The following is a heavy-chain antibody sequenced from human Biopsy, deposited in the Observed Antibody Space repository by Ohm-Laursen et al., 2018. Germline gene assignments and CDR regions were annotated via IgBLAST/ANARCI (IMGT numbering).Heavy chain of an antibody. J-gene: IGHJ5*02. CDR1: GYTFTTYA. CDR3: ARGIGSMVRGVIINVNNWFDP. V-gene: IGHV1-18*01. D-gene: IGHD3-10*01. Sequence: ASVKVSCKASGYTFTTYAISWVRQAPGQGLEWMGWISTYNGNTDYAQKVQGRVTMTTDTSTSTAYMELRSLRSDDTAVYYCARGIGSMVRGVIINVNNWFDPWGQGTLVTVSS. CDR2: ISTYNGNT.